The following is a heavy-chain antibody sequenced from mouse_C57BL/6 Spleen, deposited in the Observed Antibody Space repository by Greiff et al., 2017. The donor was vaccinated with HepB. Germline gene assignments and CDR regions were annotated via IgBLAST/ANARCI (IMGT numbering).Heavy chain of an antibody. V-gene: IGHV2-2*01. CDR2: IWSGGST. CDR3: ARKPNYGSSYDYAMDY. J-gene: IGHJ4*01. CDR1: GFSLTSYG. Sequence: QVQLQQSGPGLVQPSQSLSITCTVSGFSLTSYGVNWVRPSPGKGLEWLGVIWSGGSTDYNAAFISRLSISKDNSKSQVFFTMNSLQADDTAIYYCARKPNYGSSYDYAMDYWGQGTSVTVSS. D-gene: IGHD1-1*01.